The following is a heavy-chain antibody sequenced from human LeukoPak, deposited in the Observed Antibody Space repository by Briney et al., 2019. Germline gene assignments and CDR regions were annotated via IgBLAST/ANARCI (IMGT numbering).Heavy chain of an antibody. J-gene: IGHJ4*02. D-gene: IGHD3-22*01. Sequence: SETLSLTCAVYGGSFSGYYWSWIRQPPGKGLAWIGEINHSGSTNYNPSLKSRVTISVDTSKNQFSLKLSSVTAADTAVYYCARGLNYYDSSGYYGYWGQGTLVTVSS. CDR3: ARGLNYYDSSGYYGY. CDR1: GGSFSGYY. CDR2: INHSGST. V-gene: IGHV4-34*01.